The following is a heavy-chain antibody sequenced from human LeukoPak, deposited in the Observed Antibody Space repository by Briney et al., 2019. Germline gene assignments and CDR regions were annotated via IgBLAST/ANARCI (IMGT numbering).Heavy chain of an antibody. Sequence: GRSLRLSCAASGFTFDDYAMHWVRQAPGKGLEWVSGISWNSGSIGYADSVKGRFTISRDNAKNSLYLQMNSLRAEDTAVYYCARVRVYYGMDVWGQGTTVTVSS. CDR1: GFTFDDYA. CDR2: ISWNSGSI. V-gene: IGHV3-9*01. J-gene: IGHJ6*02. CDR3: ARVRVYYGMDV.